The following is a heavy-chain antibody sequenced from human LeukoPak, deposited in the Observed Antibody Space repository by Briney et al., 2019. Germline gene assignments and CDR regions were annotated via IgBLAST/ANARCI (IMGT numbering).Heavy chain of an antibody. D-gene: IGHD3-22*01. Sequence: GGSLRLLCAASVFIFCNAWMRGVRQAPGKGLEWVGRIKSKTDGGATHYAAPVKGRFTISRDDSKNTLYLQMNSLKTEDTAVYYWTTEAYYYDSGAIKYFDYWGQGTLVTVSS. V-gene: IGHV3-15*01. CDR1: VFIFCNAW. CDR2: IKSKTDGGAT. J-gene: IGHJ4*02. CDR3: TTEAYYYDSGAIKYFDY.